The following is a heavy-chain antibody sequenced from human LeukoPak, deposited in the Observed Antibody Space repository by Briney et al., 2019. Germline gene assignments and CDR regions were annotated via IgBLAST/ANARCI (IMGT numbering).Heavy chain of an antibody. D-gene: IGHD6-6*01. J-gene: IGHJ4*02. CDR1: GFTFSKFA. CDR2: ISANVDTT. CDR3: ALELSNVFVPRTDS. V-gene: IGHV3-23*01. Sequence: GGSLRLSCAASGFTFSKFAMSWVRQAPGKGLEWISTISANVDTTHYADSVRGRFTISRDSSKNTLCLQLNSLRAEDTAVYHCALELSNVFVPRTDSWGQGTLVTVSS.